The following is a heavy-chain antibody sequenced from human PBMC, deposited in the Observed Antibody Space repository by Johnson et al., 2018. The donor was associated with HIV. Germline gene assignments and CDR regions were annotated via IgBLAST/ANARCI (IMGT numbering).Heavy chain of an antibody. V-gene: IGHV3-30*04. D-gene: IGHD6-19*01. CDR2: ISYDGSNK. Sequence: VESGGGVVQPGRSLRLSCAASGFTFSSYAMHWVRQAPGKGLEWVAVISYDGSNKYYADSVKGRFTISRDNSMHTMYLQMNSLRAEDTAVYYCAGQVRAFDIWGQGTMVTVSS. CDR1: GFTFSSYA. CDR3: AGQVRAFDI. J-gene: IGHJ3*02.